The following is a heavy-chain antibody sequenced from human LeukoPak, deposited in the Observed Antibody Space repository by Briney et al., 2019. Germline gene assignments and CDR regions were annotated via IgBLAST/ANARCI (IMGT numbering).Heavy chain of an antibody. CDR2: ISAYDGNT. V-gene: IGHV1-18*01. CDR3: ARRGYCSSTSCYAVEFDY. Sequence: ASVKVSCKASGYTFTSHGISWVRQGPGQGLEWMGWISAYDGNTNYAQKLQGRVTMTTDTSTSTAYMELRSLGSDDTSVYYCARRGYCSSTSCYAVEFDYWGQGTLVTVSS. D-gene: IGHD2-2*01. J-gene: IGHJ4*02. CDR1: GYTFTSHG.